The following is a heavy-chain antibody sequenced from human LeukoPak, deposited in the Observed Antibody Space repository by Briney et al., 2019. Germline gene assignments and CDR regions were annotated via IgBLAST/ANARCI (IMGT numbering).Heavy chain of an antibody. J-gene: IGHJ4*02. Sequence: GGSLRLSCAASGFTFSSYSMNWVRQAPGKGLEWVSAISGSGGSTYYADSVKGRFTISRDNSKNTLYLQMNSLRAEDTAVYYCAKAGTYSGYNIYFDYWGQGTLVTVSS. CDR2: ISGSGGST. CDR1: GFTFSSYS. D-gene: IGHD5-12*01. CDR3: AKAGTYSGYNIYFDY. V-gene: IGHV3-23*01.